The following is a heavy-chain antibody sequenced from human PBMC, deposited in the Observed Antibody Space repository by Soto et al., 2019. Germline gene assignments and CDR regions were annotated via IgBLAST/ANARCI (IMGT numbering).Heavy chain of an antibody. D-gene: IGHD6-25*01. J-gene: IGHJ5*02. CDR3: ARGGRRLGWFDP. CDR2: ISPFNYNT. CDR1: GYTFSSYV. Sequence: QVQLMQSRPEVRTPGAGVKFTCKASGYTFSSYVITWVRQAPGQGLEWMGWISPFNYNTNYAQKFQGRVTMTTDTSTNTAYMELRSLRSDDTAVYYCARGGRRLGWFDPWGQGTLVTVSS. V-gene: IGHV1-18*01.